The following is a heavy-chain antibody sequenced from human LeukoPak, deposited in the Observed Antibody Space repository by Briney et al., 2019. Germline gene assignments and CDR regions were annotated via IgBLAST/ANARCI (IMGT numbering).Heavy chain of an antibody. CDR2: ISNSGSTI. D-gene: IGHD3-22*01. Sequence: PGGSLRLSCAASGFTFSSYEMNWVRQAPGKGLEWVSYISNSGSTIYYADSVKGRFTISRDNAKNSLYLQMNSLRAEDTAVYYCAREGYDHPAFDIWGQGTMVTVSS. CDR1: GFTFSSYE. J-gene: IGHJ3*02. CDR3: AREGYDHPAFDI. V-gene: IGHV3-48*03.